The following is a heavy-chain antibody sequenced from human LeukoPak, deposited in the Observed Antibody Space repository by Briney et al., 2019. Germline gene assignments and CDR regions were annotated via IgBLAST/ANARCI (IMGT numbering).Heavy chain of an antibody. J-gene: IGHJ4*02. CDR1: GFTFSSYG. V-gene: IGHV3-7*01. Sequence: GGSLRLSCAAPGFTFSSYGMSWVRQAPGKGLEWVANIKQDGSEKYYVDSVKGRFTISRDNAKNSLYLQTNSLRAEDTAVYYCARDSTYGGNSHEYYFDYWGQGTLVTVSS. D-gene: IGHD4-23*01. CDR3: ARDSTYGGNSHEYYFDY. CDR2: IKQDGSEK.